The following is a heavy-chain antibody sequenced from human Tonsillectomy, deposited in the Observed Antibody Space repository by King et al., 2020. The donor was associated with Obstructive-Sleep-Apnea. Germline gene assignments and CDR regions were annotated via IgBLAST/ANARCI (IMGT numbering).Heavy chain of an antibody. CDR2: MYYSGNT. J-gene: IGHJ4*02. V-gene: IGHV4-59*08. CDR3: ARHRGVEDYGGYGDYFDY. CDR1: GDSISNYY. Sequence: QLQESGPGLVKPSETLSLTCTVSGDSISNYYWSWIRQPPGKGLEWIGYMYYSGNTNYNPSLKSRVTISVDTSEIQFSLRLSSVTAADTAGYYCARHRGVEDYGGYGDYFDYWGQGTLVTVSS. D-gene: IGHD5-12*01.